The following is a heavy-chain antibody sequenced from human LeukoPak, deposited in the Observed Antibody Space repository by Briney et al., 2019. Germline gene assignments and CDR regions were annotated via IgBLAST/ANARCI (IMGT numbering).Heavy chain of an antibody. CDR3: ARVYYSGRNFDY. Sequence: ASVTVSCKASGYTFTGYYMHWVRQAPGQGLEWMGWINPNSGGTNYAQKFQGRVTMTRDTSISTAYMELSRLRSDDTAVYYCARVYYSGRNFDYWGQGTLVTVSS. CDR1: GYTFTGYY. V-gene: IGHV1-2*02. D-gene: IGHD5-12*01. J-gene: IGHJ4*02. CDR2: INPNSGGT.